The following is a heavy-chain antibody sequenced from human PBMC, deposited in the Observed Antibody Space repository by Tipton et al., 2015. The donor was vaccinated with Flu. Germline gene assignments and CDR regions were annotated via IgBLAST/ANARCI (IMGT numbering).Heavy chain of an antibody. CDR3: ARDLAPYSSGWYVPLAWGFDY. CDR1: GYSISSGYY. V-gene: IGHV4-38-2*02. J-gene: IGHJ4*02. D-gene: IGHD6-19*01. Sequence: TLSLTCTVSGYSISSGYYWGWIRQPPGKGLEWIGSIYHSGSTYYNPSLKSRVTISVDTSKNQFPLKLSSVTAADTAVYYCARDLAPYSSGWYVPLAWGFDYWGQGTLVTVSS. CDR2: IYHSGST.